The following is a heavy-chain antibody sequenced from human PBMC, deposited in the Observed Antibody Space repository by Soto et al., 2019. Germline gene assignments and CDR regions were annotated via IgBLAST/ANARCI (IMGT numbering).Heavy chain of an antibody. V-gene: IGHV3-7*01. D-gene: IGHD3-10*01. CDR3: ARSGSEVDY. CDR1: GFTFSHYW. J-gene: IGHJ4*02. CDR2: IKEDGSQK. Sequence: EVQLVESGGDLVQPRGSLRLSCAVSGFTFSHYWMTWVRQAPGKGLEWVANIKEDGSQKNYVDSVKGRFTVSRDNAKNSLYLQMNSLRAEDTAVYYCARSGSEVDYWGQGTLVIVSS.